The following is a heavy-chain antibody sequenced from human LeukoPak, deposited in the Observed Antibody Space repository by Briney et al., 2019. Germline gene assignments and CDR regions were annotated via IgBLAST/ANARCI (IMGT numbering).Heavy chain of an antibody. CDR2: IYYSGST. Sequence: SETLSLTCTVSGGSISSSSYYWGWIRQPPGKGLEWIGSIYYSGSTYYNPSLKSRVTISVDTSKNQFSLKLSSVTAADTAVYYCAREGYSSGWYLDYYYYYYMDVWGKGTTVTISS. J-gene: IGHJ6*03. V-gene: IGHV4-39*07. D-gene: IGHD6-19*01. CDR3: AREGYSSGWYLDYYYYYYMDV. CDR1: GGSISSSSYY.